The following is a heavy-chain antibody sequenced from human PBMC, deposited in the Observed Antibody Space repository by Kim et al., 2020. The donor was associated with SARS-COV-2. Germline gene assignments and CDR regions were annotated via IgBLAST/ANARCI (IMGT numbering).Heavy chain of an antibody. CDR2: INHSGST. CDR1: GGSFSGYY. Sequence: SETLSLTCAVYGGSFSGYYWSWIRQPPGKGLEWIGEINHSGSTNYNPSLKSRVTISVDTSKNQFSLKLSSVTAADTAVYYCARGGKPIAVAGTYYYYGMDVWGQGTTVTVSS. CDR3: ARGGKPIAVAGTYYYYGMDV. J-gene: IGHJ6*02. D-gene: IGHD6-19*01. V-gene: IGHV4-34*01.